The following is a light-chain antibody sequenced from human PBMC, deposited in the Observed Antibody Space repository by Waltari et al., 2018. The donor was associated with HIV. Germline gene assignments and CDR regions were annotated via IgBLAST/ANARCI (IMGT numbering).Light chain of an antibody. CDR2: DNT. Sequence: QSVLTQPPSVSGAPGQRVTISCTGSSSNIGAGHEGHWYQQLPGTAPKVLVYDNTNRPSGVPDRFSGSKSGASASLGITGLQAEDEADYYCQSYDSSLRGVLFGGGTKLTVL. V-gene: IGLV1-40*01. CDR1: SSNIGAGHE. J-gene: IGLJ2*01. CDR3: QSYDSSLRGVL.